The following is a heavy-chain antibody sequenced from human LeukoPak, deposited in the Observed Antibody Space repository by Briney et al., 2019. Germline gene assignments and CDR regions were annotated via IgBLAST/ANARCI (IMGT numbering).Heavy chain of an antibody. CDR3: ARPLNDYTFDY. J-gene: IGHJ4*02. CDR1: GYTFTGYN. Sequence: GASVKVSCKASGYTFTGYNMHWVRQAPGQGLEGMGWINPNNGGTIYAQKFRGRVTMTRDTSISTAYMELSSLRSDDTAVYYCARPLNDYTFDYWGQGTLVTVSS. CDR2: INPNNGGT. D-gene: IGHD4-11*01. V-gene: IGHV1-2*02.